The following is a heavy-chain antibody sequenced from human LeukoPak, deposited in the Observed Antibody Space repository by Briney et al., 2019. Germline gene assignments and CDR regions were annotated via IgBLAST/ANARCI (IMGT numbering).Heavy chain of an antibody. D-gene: IGHD1-1*01. CDR1: GGSFSGYY. CDR2: INHSGST. V-gene: IGHV4-34*01. J-gene: IGHJ4*02. CDR3: AKTARGYYFDY. Sequence: SETLSLTCAVYGGSFSGYYWSWIRQPPGKGLEWIGEINHSGSTNYNPSLKSRVTISVDTSKNQFPLKLSSVTAADTAVYYCAKTARGYYFDYWGQGTLVTVSS.